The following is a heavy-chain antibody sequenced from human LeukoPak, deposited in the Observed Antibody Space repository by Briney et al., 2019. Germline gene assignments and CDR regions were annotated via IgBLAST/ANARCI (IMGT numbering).Heavy chain of an antibody. CDR2: ISSICGTA. CDR1: GGTFSSYA. V-gene: IGHV1-69*13. J-gene: IGHJ6*03. Sequence: SVKVCCKAAGGTFSSYAISWVGQARGQGLEWMGRISSICGTANYAQKFQGRVTIKADESTSRAYMELSSQRSEDTGVYYCARDTRGVGWAYYYMDVWGKGTTVTVSS. D-gene: IGHD3-3*01. CDR3: ARDTRGVGWAYYYMDV.